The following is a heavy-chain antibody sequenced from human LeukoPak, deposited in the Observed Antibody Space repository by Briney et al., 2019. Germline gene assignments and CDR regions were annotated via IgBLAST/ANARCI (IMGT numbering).Heavy chain of an antibody. J-gene: IGHJ3*02. CDR3: ARRVVSLEAFDI. Sequence: ASVKVSCKVSGYTLTELSMHWVRQAPGKGPEWMGGFDPEDGETIYAQKFQGRVTMTEDTSTDTAYMELMSLRSDDTAVYYCARRVVSLEAFDIWGQGTVVTVSS. CDR2: FDPEDGET. V-gene: IGHV1-24*01. D-gene: IGHD2-15*01. CDR1: GYTLTELS.